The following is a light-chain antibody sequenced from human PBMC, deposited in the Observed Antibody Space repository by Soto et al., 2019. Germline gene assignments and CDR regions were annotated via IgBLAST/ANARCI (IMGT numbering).Light chain of an antibody. CDR3: GSYTTSSTYV. CDR1: SSDVGGYNY. CDR2: DVS. V-gene: IGLV2-14*01. J-gene: IGLJ1*01. Sequence: QSALTQPASVSGSPGQSITISCTGTSSDVGGYNYVSWYQQHPGKAPKLMIYDVSYRPSGVSNRFSGSKSGNTASLTISGLQAEDEADYYCGSYTTSSTYVFGTGTKVTVL.